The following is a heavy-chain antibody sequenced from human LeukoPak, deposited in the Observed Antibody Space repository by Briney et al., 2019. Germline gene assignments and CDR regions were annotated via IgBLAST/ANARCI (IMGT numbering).Heavy chain of an antibody. CDR2: IYYSGST. Sequence: SSETLSLTCTVSGGSISSGGYYCSWIRQHPGKCLECIGYIYYSGSTYYNPSLKRRVTISVDTSKNQFSLKLSSVTAADTAVYYCARGYSSSWYRWFDAWGQGTLVTVSS. J-gene: IGHJ5*02. CDR3: ARGYSSSWYRWFDA. D-gene: IGHD6-13*01. V-gene: IGHV4-31*03. CDR1: GGSISSGGYY.